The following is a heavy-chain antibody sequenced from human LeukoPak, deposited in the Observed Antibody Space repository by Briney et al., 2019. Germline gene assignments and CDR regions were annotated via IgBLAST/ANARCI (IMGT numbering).Heavy chain of an antibody. V-gene: IGHV3-23*01. CDR1: GLTFSSYA. CDR2: ISGSGGST. D-gene: IGHD6-6*01. Sequence: GGSLRLSCAASGLTFSSYAMSWVRQAPGKGLEWVSAISGSGGSTYYADSVKGRFTISRDNSKNTLYLQMNSLRAEDTAVYYCAKVRSSMYYFDYWGQGTLVTVSS. J-gene: IGHJ4*02. CDR3: AKVRSSMYYFDY.